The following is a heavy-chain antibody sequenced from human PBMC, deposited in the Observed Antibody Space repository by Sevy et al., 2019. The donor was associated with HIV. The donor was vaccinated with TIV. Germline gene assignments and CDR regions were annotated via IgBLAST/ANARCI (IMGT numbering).Heavy chain of an antibody. CDR1: GGSISIYY. D-gene: IGHD2-15*01. V-gene: IGHV4-59*01. CDR3: ARAVGYYYYAMDV. CDR2: IYYSGSSGNT. J-gene: IGHJ6*02. Sequence: SEILSLTCTVSGGSISIYYWSWIRQPPGKGLEWVGSIYYSGSSGNTNYNPSLKSRVTISVDTSKSEFSLKLRSVTAPDTNAYYCARAVGYYYYAMDVWGQGTTVTVSS.